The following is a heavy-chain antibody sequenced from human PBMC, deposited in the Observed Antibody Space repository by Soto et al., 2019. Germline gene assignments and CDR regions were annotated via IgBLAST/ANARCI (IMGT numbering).Heavy chain of an antibody. Sequence: GESLKISCQASGYPFGSHWFGWVRQKPGTCLEWIGIIFPGDSDTRYSPSFQGHVTLSVYNAVATGYLQWDSLKASDTATYLCVGVYMLTFGGLVPSPVAYSFDYWGPGTRVTVS. V-gene: IGHV5-51*01. J-gene: IGHJ4*02. CDR3: VGVYMLTFGGLVPSPVAYSFDY. CDR1: GYPFGSHW. CDR2: IFPGDSDT. D-gene: IGHD3-16*01.